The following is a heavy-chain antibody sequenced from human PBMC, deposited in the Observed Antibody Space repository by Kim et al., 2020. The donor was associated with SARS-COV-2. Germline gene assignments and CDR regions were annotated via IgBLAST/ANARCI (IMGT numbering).Heavy chain of an antibody. J-gene: IGHJ6*02. Sequence: SETLSLTCTVSGGSISSSSYYWGWIRQPPGKGLGWIGSIYYSGSTYYNPSLKSRVTISVDTSKNQFSLKLSSVTAADTAVYYCARDRFEYFDWLSPGPYYYYGMDVWGQGTTVTVSS. V-gene: IGHV4-39*07. CDR3: ARDRFEYFDWLSPGPYYYYGMDV. CDR2: IYYSGST. CDR1: GGSISSSSYY. D-gene: IGHD3-9*01.